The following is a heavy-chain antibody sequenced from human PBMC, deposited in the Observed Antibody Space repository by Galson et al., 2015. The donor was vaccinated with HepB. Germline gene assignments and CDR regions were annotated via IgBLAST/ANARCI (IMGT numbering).Heavy chain of an antibody. CDR2: ISACNGNT. Sequence: SVKVSCKASGYTFTSYGISWVRQAPGQGLEWMGWISACNGNTNYAQKLQGRVTMATDTSTSTAYMELRSLRSDDTAVYYCARELITGTGAYQDWGQGTLVTVSS. D-gene: IGHD1-20*01. J-gene: IGHJ4*02. V-gene: IGHV1-18*01. CDR1: GYTFTSYG. CDR3: ARELITGTGAYQD.